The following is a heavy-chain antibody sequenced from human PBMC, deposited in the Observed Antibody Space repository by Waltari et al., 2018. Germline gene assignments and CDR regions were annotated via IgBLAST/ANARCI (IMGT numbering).Heavy chain of an antibody. D-gene: IGHD1-1*01. CDR1: GGSFSGYY. CDR2: INHSGST. V-gene: IGHV4-34*01. Sequence: QVQLQQWGAGLLKPSETLSLTCAVYGGSFSGYYWSWIRQPPGKGLEWNGEINHSGSTNYNPSLKSRVTISVDTSKNQFSLKLSSVTAADTAVYYCARGPRNWNLPLYYMDVWGKGTTVTISS. J-gene: IGHJ6*03. CDR3: ARGPRNWNLPLYYMDV.